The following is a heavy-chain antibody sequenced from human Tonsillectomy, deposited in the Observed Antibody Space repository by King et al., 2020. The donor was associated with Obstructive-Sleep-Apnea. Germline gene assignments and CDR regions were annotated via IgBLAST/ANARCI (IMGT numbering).Heavy chain of an antibody. V-gene: IGHV3-9*01. J-gene: IGHJ4*02. CDR1: GFIFDDYA. CDR3: AKDKSSGWYGPSDY. Sequence: QLVQSGGGLVQPGRSLRLSCAASGFIFDDYAMHWVRQAPGKGLEWVSGINWNSGTIGYADSVKGRFTISRDNAKNSLYLQMDSLRAEDTALYFCAKDKSSGWYGPSDYWGQGTLVTVSS. CDR2: INWNSGTI. D-gene: IGHD6-19*01.